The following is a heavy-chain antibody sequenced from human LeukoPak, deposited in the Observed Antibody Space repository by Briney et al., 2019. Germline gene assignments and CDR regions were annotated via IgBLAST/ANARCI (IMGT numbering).Heavy chain of an antibody. J-gene: IGHJ4*02. Sequence: GRSLRLSCAASGFTFSGYGMHWVRQAPGKGLEWVAVISYDGSNKYYADSVKGRFTISRDNSKNTLYLQMNSLRAEDTAVYYCAEISRHEAQWRAADYWGQGTLVTVSS. CDR2: ISYDGSNK. CDR3: AEISRHEAQWRAADY. CDR1: GFTFSGYG. D-gene: IGHD6-19*01. V-gene: IGHV3-30*18.